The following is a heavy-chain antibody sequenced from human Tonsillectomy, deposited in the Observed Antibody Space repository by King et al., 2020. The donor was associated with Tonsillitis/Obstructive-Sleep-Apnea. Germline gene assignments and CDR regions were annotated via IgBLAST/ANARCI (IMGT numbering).Heavy chain of an antibody. D-gene: IGHD3-10*01. Sequence: HVQLQESGPGLVKPSETLSLTCTVSGGSISSYYWSWIRQPPGKGLEWIGYIYYSGSTNYNPSLKSRVTISVDTSKNQFSLKLSSVTAADTAVYYCATHLYYYGSGSDAFDIWGQGTMVTVSS. J-gene: IGHJ3*02. CDR1: GGSISSYY. V-gene: IGHV4-59*08. CDR3: ATHLYYYGSGSDAFDI. CDR2: IYYSGST.